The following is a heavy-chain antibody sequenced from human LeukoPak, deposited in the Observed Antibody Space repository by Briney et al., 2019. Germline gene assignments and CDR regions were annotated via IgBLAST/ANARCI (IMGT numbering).Heavy chain of an antibody. CDR1: GGSFSTFA. V-gene: IGHV1-69*13. D-gene: IGHD5-12*01. J-gene: IGHJ4*02. CDR2: IIPIFGTA. Sequence: ASVKVSCKASGGSFSTFAISWVRQAPGQGLEWMGGIIPIFGTANLAQKFQGRVTITADESTSTAYMELSSLRSEDTAVYYCAHVDIEATIDTHHFDYWGQGTLVTVSS. CDR3: AHVDIEATIDTHHFDY.